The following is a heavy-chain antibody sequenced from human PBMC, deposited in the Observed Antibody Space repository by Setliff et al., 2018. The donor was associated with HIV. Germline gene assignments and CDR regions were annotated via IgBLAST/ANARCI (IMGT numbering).Heavy chain of an antibody. Sequence: ASVKVSCKASGYTFTSYYMHWVRQAPGQGLEWMGIINPSGGRTSYAQKFQGIVTMTRDTSSSTVYMELSSLRSEDTAVYYCARDQGDNFWSGYCLDYWGQGTLVTVSS. V-gene: IGHV1-46*01. D-gene: IGHD3-3*01. J-gene: IGHJ4*02. CDR2: INPSGGRT. CDR3: ARDQGDNFWSGYCLDY. CDR1: GYTFTSYY.